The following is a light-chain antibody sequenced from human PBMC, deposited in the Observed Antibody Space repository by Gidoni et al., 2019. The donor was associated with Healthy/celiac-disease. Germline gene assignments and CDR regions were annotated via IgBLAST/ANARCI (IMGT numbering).Light chain of an antibody. CDR2: GAS. Sequence: ETVLTQSPGTLSLSPGESATLSCRASQRVNSSYLAWYQQKPGQAPRLLIYGASSRATGIPDRFSGSGSGTDFTLTISRLEPEDFAVYYCQQYGSSPLTFXGXTKVEIK. CDR3: QQYGSSPLT. CDR1: QRVNSSY. J-gene: IGKJ4*01. V-gene: IGKV3-20*01.